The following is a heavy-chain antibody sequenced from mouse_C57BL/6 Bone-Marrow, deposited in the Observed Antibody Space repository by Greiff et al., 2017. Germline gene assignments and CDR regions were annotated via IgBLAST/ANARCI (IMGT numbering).Heavy chain of an antibody. J-gene: IGHJ2*01. D-gene: IGHD1-1*01. CDR2: TLPGSGST. V-gene: IGHV1-9*01. CDR3: ARLITTGLDY. CDR1: GSTFTGYW. Sequence: QVQLQQSGAELMKPGASVTLSCKATGSTFTGYWIEWLIQRPGHGLEWIGETLPGSGSTNYNEKFKNKATFTADTSSNPDYMQRSSLTTEDSAIYYCARLITTGLDYWGPGTTLTVSS.